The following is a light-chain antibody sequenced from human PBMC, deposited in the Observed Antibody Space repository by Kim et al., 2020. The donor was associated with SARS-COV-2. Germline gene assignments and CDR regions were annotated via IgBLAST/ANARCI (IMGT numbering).Light chain of an antibody. J-gene: IGKJ2*03. CDR1: QSVSIN. CDR2: AAS. CDR3: QQTFSTQYS. V-gene: IGKV1-39*01. Sequence: SAAVRDRVTFDCRASQSVSINLNWYQQRPRKAPRLLISAASNLQAVVPSRFSGSGSGTGFTLTISSLQPEDFGSYYCQQTFSTQYSFGQGTKLEI.